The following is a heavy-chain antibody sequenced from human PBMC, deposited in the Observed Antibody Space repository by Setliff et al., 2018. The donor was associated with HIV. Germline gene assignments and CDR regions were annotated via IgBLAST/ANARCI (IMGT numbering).Heavy chain of an antibody. J-gene: IGHJ6*03. D-gene: IGHD1-1*01. CDR2: IIPMLRVA. V-gene: IGHV1-69*10. Sequence: SVKVSCKASGGTFRTYAISWVRQAPGQGLEWMGGIIPMLRVAKYAQNLQDRVTITADKSTGTAYMELSGLRSEGTAVYYCARGSNPTGNYDFYFLGVWGKGTTVTVSS. CDR3: ARGSNPTGNYDFYFLGV. CDR1: GGTFRTYA.